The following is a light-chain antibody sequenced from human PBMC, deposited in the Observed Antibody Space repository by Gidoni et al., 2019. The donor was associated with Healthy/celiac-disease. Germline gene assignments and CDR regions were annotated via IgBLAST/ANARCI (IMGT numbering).Light chain of an antibody. CDR1: QTISIW. V-gene: IGKV1-5*01. CDR3: HQYSGEPWT. Sequence: TQMTVSPSTLSASVGDTVTITCRASQTISIWLAWYQQKPGKAPKLLMYDASSLESGVPPRFSGSGSATEFTLTISSLEPDDLATYYCHQYSGEPWTFGQGTKVEI. J-gene: IGKJ1*01. CDR2: DAS.